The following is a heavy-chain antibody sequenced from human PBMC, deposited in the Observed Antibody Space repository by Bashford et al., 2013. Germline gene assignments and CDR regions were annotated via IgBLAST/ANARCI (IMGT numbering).Heavy chain of an antibody. V-gene: IGHV4-39*07. J-gene: IGHJ2*01. Sequence: SETLSLTCTVSGGSISSSSYYWGWIRQPPGKGLEWIGSIYYSGSTYYNPSLKSRVTLSIDAPKKQFSLNLSSVTAADTAVYYCVREDGYPVGLDLWGPGTLVTVSS. CDR3: VREDGYPVGLDL. CDR2: IYYSGST. D-gene: IGHD5-18*01. CDR1: GGSISSSSYY.